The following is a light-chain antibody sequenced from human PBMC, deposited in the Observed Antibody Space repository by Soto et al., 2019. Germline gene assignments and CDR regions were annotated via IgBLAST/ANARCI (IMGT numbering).Light chain of an antibody. CDR1: GSNIGSHD. Sequence: QSALTQPPSASGTPGQRVTISCSGSGSNIGSHDVYWYQHLPGTAPKVLIYRNDQRPSGVPDRFSASRSGTSASLAISGLRSEDEADYYCVAWDDSLSGRVFGGGTQLTVL. J-gene: IGLJ3*02. V-gene: IGLV1-47*02. CDR3: VAWDDSLSGRV. CDR2: RND.